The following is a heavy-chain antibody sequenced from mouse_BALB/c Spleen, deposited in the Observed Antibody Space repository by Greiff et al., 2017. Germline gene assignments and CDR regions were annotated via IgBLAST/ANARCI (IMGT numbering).Heavy chain of an antibody. J-gene: IGHJ4*01. CDR1: GFSLTSYG. Sequence: QVQLQQSGPGLVQPSQSLSITCTVSGFSLTSYGVHWVRQSPGKGLEWLGVIWSGGSTDYNAAFISRLSISKDNSKSQVFFKMNSLQANDTAIYYCANYYRYDGGYAMDYWGQGTSVTVSS. D-gene: IGHD2-14*01. CDR3: ANYYRYDGGYAMDY. V-gene: IGHV2-2*02. CDR2: IWSGGST.